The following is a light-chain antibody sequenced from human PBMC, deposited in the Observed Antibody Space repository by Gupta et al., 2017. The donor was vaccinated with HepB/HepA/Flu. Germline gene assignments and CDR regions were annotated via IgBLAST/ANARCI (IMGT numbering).Light chain of an antibody. CDR3: QQYDNLPYT. Sequence: EIQMTQSPSSLSASVGDRVTIPCLARQDIKNFLNWFQQKSGKAPQLLIYGASNLATGVPSRFSGSGSGSGFTLTISGLQREDKATYYCQQYDNLPYTFGQGTKLGI. CDR2: GAS. J-gene: IGKJ2*01. CDR1: QDIKNF. V-gene: IGKV1-33*01.